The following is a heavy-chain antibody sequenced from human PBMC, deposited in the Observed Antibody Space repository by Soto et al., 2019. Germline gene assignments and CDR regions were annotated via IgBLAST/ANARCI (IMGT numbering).Heavy chain of an antibody. J-gene: IGHJ3*02. D-gene: IGHD6-13*01. Sequence: GGSLRLSCAASGFSFSSHWMTWVRQTPGKGLEWVGRIKSKTDGGTADYAAPVKGRFTISRDDSKNTLYLQMNSLKTEDTAVYYCTTDRGKSSHDAFDIWGQGTMVTVSS. CDR2: IKSKTDGGTA. CDR3: TTDRGKSSHDAFDI. CDR1: GFSFSSHW. V-gene: IGHV3-15*01.